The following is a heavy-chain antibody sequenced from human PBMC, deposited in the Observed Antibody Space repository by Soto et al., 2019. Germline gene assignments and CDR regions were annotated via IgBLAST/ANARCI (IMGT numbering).Heavy chain of an antibody. V-gene: IGHV4-59*01. J-gene: IGHJ5*02. CDR3: ARGRFWLDP. Sequence: TSETLSLTCTVSGGSISSYYLSWVRQPPGKGLEWIGYIYYSGSTNYNPSLKSRVTISVDTSKNQFSLKLSSVTAADTAMYYCARGRFWLDPWGQGTLVTVPQ. D-gene: IGHD3-3*01. CDR2: IYYSGST. CDR1: GGSISSYY.